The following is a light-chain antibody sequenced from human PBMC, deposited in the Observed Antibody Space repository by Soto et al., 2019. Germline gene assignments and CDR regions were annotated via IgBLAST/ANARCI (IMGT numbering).Light chain of an antibody. CDR1: SSDIGGYKY. CDR2: EVS. Sequence: QSALTQPASVSGSPGQSITISCTGTSSDIGGYKYVSWYQQHPGKAPQLIIYEVSHRPSGVSNRFSGSKSANTASLTISGLQAEDEADFYCSSYTGSSTCVFGGGTQLTVL. V-gene: IGLV2-14*01. J-gene: IGLJ3*02. CDR3: SSYTGSSTCV.